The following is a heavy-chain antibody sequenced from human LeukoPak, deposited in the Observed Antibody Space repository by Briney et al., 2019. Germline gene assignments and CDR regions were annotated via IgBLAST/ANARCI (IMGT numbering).Heavy chain of an antibody. D-gene: IGHD2-21*02. Sequence: SSETLSLTCTVSGGSISSSSYYWGWIRQPPGKGLEWIGSIYYSGSTYYNPSLKSRVTISVDTSKNQFSLKLSSVTAADTAVYYCARSRAYCGGDCYLGEYDAFDIWGQGTMVTVSS. J-gene: IGHJ3*02. CDR3: ARSRAYCGGDCYLGEYDAFDI. CDR2: IYYSGST. CDR1: GGSISSSSYY. V-gene: IGHV4-39*07.